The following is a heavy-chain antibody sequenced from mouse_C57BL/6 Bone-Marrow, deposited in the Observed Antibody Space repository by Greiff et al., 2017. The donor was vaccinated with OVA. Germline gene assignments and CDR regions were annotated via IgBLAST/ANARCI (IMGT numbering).Heavy chain of an antibody. D-gene: IGHD4-1*01. CDR3: ARGGTSPFAY. J-gene: IGHJ3*01. V-gene: IGHV1-42*01. Sequence: EVQLQQSGPELVKPGASVKISCKASGYSFTGYYMYWVKQSPEKSLEWIGEINPSTGGTTYNQKFKAKATLTVDKSSSTAYMQLKSLTSEDSAVYYCARGGTSPFAYWGQGTLVTVSA. CDR2: INPSTGGT. CDR1: GYSFTGYY.